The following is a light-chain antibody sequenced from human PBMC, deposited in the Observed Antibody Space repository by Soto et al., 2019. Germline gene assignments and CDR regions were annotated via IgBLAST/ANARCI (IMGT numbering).Light chain of an antibody. CDR2: GAS. CDR3: QQYNNWPFS. J-gene: IGKJ5*01. CDR1: QSISSY. Sequence: EVVLTQSPDILSLPPGERATLSCRASQSISSYLAWYQQKPGQAPRLLIYGASSRATGIPDRFSGSGSGTEFTLTISGLHSEDSAAYFCQQYNNWPFSFGQGTRLEIK. V-gene: IGKV3D-15*01.